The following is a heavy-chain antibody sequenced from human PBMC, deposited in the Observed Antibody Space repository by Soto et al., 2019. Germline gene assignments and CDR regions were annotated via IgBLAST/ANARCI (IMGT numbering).Heavy chain of an antibody. CDR1: GFTFISHW. Sequence: PGGSLRLSCATSGFTFISHWMSWVRQAPGKGLEWVANIKQDGSDKYYVDSVKGRFTISRDNAKNSLYLQMNSLRAEDTAVYYCAREGVAAAGTPFDSWGQGTLVTVSS. CDR3: AREGVAAAGTPFDS. D-gene: IGHD6-13*01. CDR2: IKQDGSDK. V-gene: IGHV3-7*01. J-gene: IGHJ4*02.